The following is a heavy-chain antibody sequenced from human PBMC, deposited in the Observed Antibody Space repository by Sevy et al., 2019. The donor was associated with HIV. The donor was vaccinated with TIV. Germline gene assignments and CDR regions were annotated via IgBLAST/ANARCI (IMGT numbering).Heavy chain of an antibody. CDR2: TYYKSKWYN. CDR1: GDSVSTYSAA. Sequence: SQTLSLTCAISGDSVSTYSAAWNWIRQSPSRGLEWLERTYYKSKWYNDYELSVKSRIRINPDTPKNQISLQLNSVTPEDTAVYYCARESRWFFFHFDYWGQGTLVTVSS. V-gene: IGHV6-1*01. CDR3: ARESRWFFFHFDY. J-gene: IGHJ4*02. D-gene: IGHD3-10*01.